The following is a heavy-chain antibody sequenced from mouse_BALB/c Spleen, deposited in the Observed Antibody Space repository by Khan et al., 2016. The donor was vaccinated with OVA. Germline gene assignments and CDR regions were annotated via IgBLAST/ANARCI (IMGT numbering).Heavy chain of an antibody. Sequence: EVQLQESGPSLVKPSQTLSLTCSVTGDSITSGYWNWIRKFPGNKLEYMGYISSSDSTFYNPSLKSRISITRDTSKNQYYLQLNSVTTEDTATYYCARWNYRYDGYFDYWGQGTTLTVSP. CDR2: ISSSDST. D-gene: IGHD2-14*01. CDR1: GDSITSGY. CDR3: ARWNYRYDGYFDY. V-gene: IGHV3-8*02. J-gene: IGHJ2*01.